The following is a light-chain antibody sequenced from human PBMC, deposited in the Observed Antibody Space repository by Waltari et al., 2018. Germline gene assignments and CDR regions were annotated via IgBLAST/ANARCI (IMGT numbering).Light chain of an antibody. CDR3: QQYDNLVFT. Sequence: DIQMTQSPSSLSASVGDRVTITCQASQDTRNYLNWYQQKPGKVPKLLISDASSLETGVPARFSGNGSGTDFTFTISSLQPEDIATYYCQQYDNLVFTFGPGTKVDIK. V-gene: IGKV1-33*01. CDR2: DAS. J-gene: IGKJ3*01. CDR1: QDTRNY.